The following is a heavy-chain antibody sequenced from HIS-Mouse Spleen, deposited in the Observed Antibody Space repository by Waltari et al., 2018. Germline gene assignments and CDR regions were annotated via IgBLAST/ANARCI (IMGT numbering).Heavy chain of an antibody. CDR3: ARGAVAGDAFDI. Sequence: QVQLVESGGGVVQPGRSLRLSCVASGFTFSSYAMHWVRQAPGKGLEWVAVLSYDGSNKYYADSVKGRFTISRDNSKNTLYLQMNSLRAEDTAVYYCARGAVAGDAFDIWGQGTMVTVSS. V-gene: IGHV3-30*04. D-gene: IGHD6-19*01. CDR2: LSYDGSNK. J-gene: IGHJ3*02. CDR1: GFTFSSYA.